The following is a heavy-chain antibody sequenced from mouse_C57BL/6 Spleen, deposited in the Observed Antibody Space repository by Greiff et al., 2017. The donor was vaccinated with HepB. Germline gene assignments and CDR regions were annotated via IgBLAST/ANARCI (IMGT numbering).Heavy chain of an antibody. CDR3: ARGTLPEAMDY. J-gene: IGHJ4*01. Sequence: ESGPGLVKPSQSLSLTCSVTGYSITSGYYWNWIRQFPGNKLEWMGYISYDGSNNYNPSLKNRISITRDTSKNQFFLKLNSVTTEDTATYYCARGTLPEAMDYWGQGTSVTVSS. CDR1: GYSITSGYY. CDR2: ISYDGSN. D-gene: IGHD2-1*01. V-gene: IGHV3-6*01.